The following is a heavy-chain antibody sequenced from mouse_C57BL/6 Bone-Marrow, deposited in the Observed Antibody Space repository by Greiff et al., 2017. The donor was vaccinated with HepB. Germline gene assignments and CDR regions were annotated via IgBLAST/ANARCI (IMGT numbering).Heavy chain of an antibody. CDR2: IYPRSGNT. CDR1: GYTFTSYG. J-gene: IGHJ3*01. CDR3: ARGDFYYCSSYGLPSY. D-gene: IGHD1-1*01. V-gene: IGHV1-81*01. Sequence: QVQLQQSGAELARPGASVKLSCKASGYTFTSYGISWVKQRTGQGLEWIGEIYPRSGNTYYNEKFKGKATLTADKSSSTAYMELRSLTSEDSAVYFCARGDFYYCSSYGLPSYWGQGTLVTVSA.